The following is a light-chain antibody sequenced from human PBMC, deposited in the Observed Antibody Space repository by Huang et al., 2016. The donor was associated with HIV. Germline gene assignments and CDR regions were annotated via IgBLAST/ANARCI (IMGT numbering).Light chain of an antibody. Sequence: EIVMTQSPATLSVSPGERVTLSCRASQSLSSQLAWYQQKRGQAPRLLIYGVATRATDIPARFSGSGSGTDFTLTINRLQSEDFATYYCQQYNDWPLTFGQGTEVEIK. J-gene: IGKJ1*01. V-gene: IGKV3-15*01. CDR3: QQYNDWPLT. CDR1: QSLSSQ. CDR2: GVA.